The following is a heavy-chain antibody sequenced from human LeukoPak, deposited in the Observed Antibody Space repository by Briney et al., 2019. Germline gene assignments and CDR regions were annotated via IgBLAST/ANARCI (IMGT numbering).Heavy chain of an antibody. CDR1: GGPFSDYY. CDR2: IYYSGST. Sequence: PSETLSLTCAVSGGPFSDYYWSWIRQPPGKGLEWIGYIYYSGSTNYNPSLKSRVTISVDTSKNQFSLKLSSVTAADTAVYYCARQDYYDSSGYYYYFDYWGQGTLVTVSS. V-gene: IGHV4-59*08. D-gene: IGHD3-22*01. J-gene: IGHJ4*02. CDR3: ARQDYYDSSGYYYYFDY.